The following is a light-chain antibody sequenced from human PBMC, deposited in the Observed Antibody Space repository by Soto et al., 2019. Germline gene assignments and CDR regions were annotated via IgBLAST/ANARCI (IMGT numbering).Light chain of an antibody. V-gene: IGLV2-8*01. Sequence: QSALTQPPSASGSPGQSVTISCTGTSSDVGGYNYVSWCQQHPGKAPKLMIYEVSKWPSGVPDRFSGSKSGNTASLTVSGLQAEDEAHYYCSSYAGSNNLVFGTGTKVTVL. J-gene: IGLJ1*01. CDR1: SSDVGGYNY. CDR3: SSYAGSNNLV. CDR2: EVS.